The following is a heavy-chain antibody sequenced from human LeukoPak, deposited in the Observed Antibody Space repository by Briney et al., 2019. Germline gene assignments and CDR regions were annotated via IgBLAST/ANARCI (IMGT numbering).Heavy chain of an antibody. CDR3: ATARFAVVVPAAPLYYYGMDA. V-gene: IGHV1-69*13. J-gene: IGHJ6*02. Sequence: SMKVSCKASGGTFSSYAISWVRQAPGQGLEWMGGIIPIFGTANYAQKFQGRVTINADESTSTAYMDLSSLRSENTAVYYCATARFAVVVPAAPLYYYGMDAWGQGTTVTVSS. D-gene: IGHD2-2*01. CDR2: IIPIFGTA. CDR1: GGTFSSYA.